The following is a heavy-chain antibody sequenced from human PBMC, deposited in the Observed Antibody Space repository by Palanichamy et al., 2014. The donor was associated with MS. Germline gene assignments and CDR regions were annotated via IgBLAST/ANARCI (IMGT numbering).Heavy chain of an antibody. Sequence: QVQLAGVGPGLVKPSETLSLTCTVSGGSISGSTWSWIRQPPGKGLEWIGYSSSGSANYNPSLKSRVSISLDTSNNQFSLNLSSVTAADTAVYFCGRDNWGSIDYWGQGTLVTVSS. CDR1: GGSISGST. CDR3: GRDNWGSIDY. V-gene: IGHV4-59*01. CDR2: SSSGSA. D-gene: IGHD7-27*01. J-gene: IGHJ4*02.